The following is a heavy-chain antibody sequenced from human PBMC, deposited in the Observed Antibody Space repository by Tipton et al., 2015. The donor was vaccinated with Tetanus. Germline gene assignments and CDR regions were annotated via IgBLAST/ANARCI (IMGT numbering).Heavy chain of an antibody. CDR2: INYDGST. Sequence: LRLSCAVYGGTFNNYFWTWIRQPPGKGLEWIGEINYDGSTNYSPSLKGRVTLSLDTTRKQVSLKLSSVTAADTAVYYCARGDYYGSGAYDVWGQGTTVTVPS. D-gene: IGHD3-10*01. J-gene: IGHJ6*02. CDR3: ARGDYYGSGAYDV. V-gene: IGHV4-34*01. CDR1: GGTFNNYF.